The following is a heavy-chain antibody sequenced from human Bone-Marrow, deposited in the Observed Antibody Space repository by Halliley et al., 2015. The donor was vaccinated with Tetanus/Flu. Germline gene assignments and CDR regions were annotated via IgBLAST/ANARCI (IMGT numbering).Heavy chain of an antibody. CDR1: GFTFSSYA. Sequence: QVQLVQSGGGVVQPGRSLRLSCAASGFTFSSYAMHWVRQAPGKGLEWVAVISYDGSNKYYADSVKGRFTTSRDNSKNTLYLQMNSLRAEDTAVYYCARDSCSSSSCYDGMDVWGQGTTVTVSS. CDR3: ARDSCSSSSCYDGMDV. V-gene: IGHV3-30-3*01. CDR2: ISYDGSNK. J-gene: IGHJ6*02. D-gene: IGHD2-2*01.